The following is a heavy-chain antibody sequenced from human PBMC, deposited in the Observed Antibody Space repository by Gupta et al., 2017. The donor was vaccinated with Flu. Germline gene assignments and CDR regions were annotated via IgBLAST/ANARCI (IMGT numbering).Heavy chain of an antibody. D-gene: IGHD4-17*01. J-gene: IGHJ4*02. CDR2: ISSTGSYT. CDR1: GFNFSDFY. CDR3: ARGGGTTTTVTTIDY. V-gene: IGHV3-11*05. Sequence: QVHLVESGGGLVKPGGSTRLSCAVFGFNFSDFYMTWVRQAPGKGLEWVAYISSTGSYTNSADSLKGRVTVSRDNAENSLYLEMIALRVDDTAVYYCARGGGTTTTVTTIDYWGQGTLVTVST.